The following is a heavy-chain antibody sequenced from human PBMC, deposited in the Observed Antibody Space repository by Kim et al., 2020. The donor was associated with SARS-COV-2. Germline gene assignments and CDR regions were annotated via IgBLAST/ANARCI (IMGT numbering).Heavy chain of an antibody. J-gene: IGHJ5*02. CDR2: VDPDGSVR. CDR3: ARGPT. CDR1: GFAFSRNW. Sequence: GGSLRLSCAASGFAFSRNWMSWVRQAPGKGLEWVANVDPDGSVRYYVDSVKGRFTISRDNARNSLYLQMNSLRVEDTAVYYCARGPTWGQGTLVTVSS. V-gene: IGHV3-7*01.